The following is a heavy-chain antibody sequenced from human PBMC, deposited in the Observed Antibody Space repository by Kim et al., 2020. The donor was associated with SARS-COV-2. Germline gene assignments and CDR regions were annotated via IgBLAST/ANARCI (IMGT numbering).Heavy chain of an antibody. CDR2: IRNRGGDT. J-gene: IGHJ5*02. CDR1: GFTFIDYG. D-gene: IGHD2-2*02. Sequence: GGSLRLSCVASGFTFIDYGMSWVRQAPGKGLEWVSSIRNRGGDTYYADSVRGRFTISRDNSHNTLYLQMNSLRAEDTALYYCARKFSDTYTSFYFGPWGQGALVTVSS. CDR3: ARKFSDTYTSFYFGP. V-gene: IGHV3-23*01.